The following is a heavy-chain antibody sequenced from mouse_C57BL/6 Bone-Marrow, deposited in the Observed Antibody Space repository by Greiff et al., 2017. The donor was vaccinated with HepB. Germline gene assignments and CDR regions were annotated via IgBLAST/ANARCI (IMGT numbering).Heavy chain of an antibody. Sequence: VQLQQPGAELVKPGASVKLSCKASGYTFTSYWMHWVKQRPGRGLEWIGRIDPNSGGTKYNGKFKSKATLTVDKPSSTAYMQLSSLTSEDSAVYYCAYYYGSSLYWYFDVWGTGTTVTVSS. V-gene: IGHV1-72*01. D-gene: IGHD1-1*01. CDR2: IDPNSGGT. J-gene: IGHJ1*03. CDR3: AYYYGSSLYWYFDV. CDR1: GYTFTSYW.